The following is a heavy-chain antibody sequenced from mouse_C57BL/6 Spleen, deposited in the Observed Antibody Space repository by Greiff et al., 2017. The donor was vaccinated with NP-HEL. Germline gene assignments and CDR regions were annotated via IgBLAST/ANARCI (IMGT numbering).Heavy chain of an antibody. V-gene: IGHV1-80*01. CDR2: IYPGDGDT. CDR3: ARSKGNYVLAWFAY. D-gene: IGHD2-1*01. J-gene: IGHJ3*01. Sequence: QVQLKQSGAELVKPGASVKISCKASGYAFSSYWMNWVKQRPGKGLEWIGQIYPGDGDTNYNGKFKGKATLTADKSSSTAYMQLSSLTSEDSAVYFCARSKGNYVLAWFAYWGQGTLVTVSA. CDR1: GYAFSSYW.